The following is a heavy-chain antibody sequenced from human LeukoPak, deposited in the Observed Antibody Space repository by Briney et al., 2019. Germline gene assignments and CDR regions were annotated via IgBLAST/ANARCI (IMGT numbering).Heavy chain of an antibody. V-gene: IGHV3-23*01. D-gene: IGHD4-17*01. Sequence: AGGSLRLSCAASGFSFSRYWMRWVRQAPGEGRGWVSAISGSVGSTYYADSVKGRFTISRDTSKNTLYLQMNSLRAQDTAVYYCAKANGRSFDYWGQGTLVPVPS. CDR3: AKANGRSFDY. CDR1: GFSFSRYW. J-gene: IGHJ4*02. CDR2: ISGSVGST.